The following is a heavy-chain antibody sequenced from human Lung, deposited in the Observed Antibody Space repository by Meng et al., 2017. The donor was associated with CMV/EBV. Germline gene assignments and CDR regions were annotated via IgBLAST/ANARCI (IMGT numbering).Heavy chain of an antibody. V-gene: IGHV1-69*10. Sequence: SXXVSXKASGGTFSSYAISWVRQAPGQGLEWMGRIVPMLHITDYAQKFQGRVTFSADESTNTAYMELSSLRSEDTAVYYCARVLPGYSNSWYWFDPWGQGXQVTVSS. CDR1: GGTFSSYA. CDR3: ARVLPGYSNSWYWFDP. D-gene: IGHD5-18*01. CDR2: IVPMLHIT. J-gene: IGHJ5*02.